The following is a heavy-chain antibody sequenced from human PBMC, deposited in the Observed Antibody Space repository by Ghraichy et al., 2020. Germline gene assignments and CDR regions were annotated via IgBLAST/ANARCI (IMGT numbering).Heavy chain of an antibody. Sequence: SETLSLTCAVYGGSFSGFYWTWIRQPPGKGLEWIGEINHGGSTNYNPSLKSRVTISVDTSKNQFSLRLTSVTAADTAVYYCARGGGEFGYYFDNWGQGPLVTVSS. J-gene: IGHJ4*02. CDR3: ARGGGEFGYYFDN. V-gene: IGHV4-34*01. CDR1: GGSFSGFY. CDR2: INHGGST. D-gene: IGHD3-16*01.